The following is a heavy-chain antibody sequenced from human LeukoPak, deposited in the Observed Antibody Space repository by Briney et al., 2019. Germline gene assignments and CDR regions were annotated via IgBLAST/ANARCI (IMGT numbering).Heavy chain of an antibody. J-gene: IGHJ3*02. CDR1: GYTFTSNY. Sequence: ASVKVSCKAFGYTFTSNYMHWVRQAPGQGPEWMGVISPSGGSTTYAQKFQGRVTLTRDMSTSTDYLELSSLRSEDTAVYYCAREILRFDIWGQGTMVTVSS. CDR3: AREILRFDI. V-gene: IGHV1-46*01. CDR2: ISPSGGST.